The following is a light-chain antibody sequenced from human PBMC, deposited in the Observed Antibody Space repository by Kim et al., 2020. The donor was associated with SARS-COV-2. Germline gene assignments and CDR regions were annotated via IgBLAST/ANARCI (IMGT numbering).Light chain of an antibody. CDR1: QSVSPY. CDR2: MAS. Sequence: SATVGDKVTITCRASQSVSPYLAWYQQKTGKAPKLLIYMASTLESGVPSRFSGSGSGAEFTLTINNLQPDDFATYYCQHYYRFPYTFGQGTKLEIK. CDR3: QHYYRFPYT. V-gene: IGKV1-5*03. J-gene: IGKJ2*01.